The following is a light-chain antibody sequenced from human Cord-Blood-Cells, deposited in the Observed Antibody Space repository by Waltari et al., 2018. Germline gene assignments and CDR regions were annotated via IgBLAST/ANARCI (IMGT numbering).Light chain of an antibody. CDR1: KLGDKY. CDR2: QDS. V-gene: IGLV3-1*01. J-gene: IGLJ2*01. CDR3: QAWDSSTVV. Sequence: SYELTQPTSVSVSPGQTASITCSGDKLGDKYACWYQQKPGPSPVLVIYQDSKRPSGIPERFSGSNSGNTATLTISGTQAMDEADYYCQAWDSSTVVFGGGTKLTVL.